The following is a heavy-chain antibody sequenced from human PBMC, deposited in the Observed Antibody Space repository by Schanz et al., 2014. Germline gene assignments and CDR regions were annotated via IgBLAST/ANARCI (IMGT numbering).Heavy chain of an antibody. V-gene: IGHV3-48*02. CDR2: IGSSSTTM. CDR1: GFTFFTYN. J-gene: IGHJ6*02. D-gene: IGHD3-9*01. Sequence: EVQLVESGGGLVQPWGSLRLSCAASGFTFFTYNMNWVRQAPGRGLEWISYIGSSSTTMYYADSVKGRFTISRDNAKNSLYLQMNSLRDEDTAVYYCARDHPHRGVTGYYNDVWGQGTSVTVSS. CDR3: ARDHPHRGVTGYYNDV.